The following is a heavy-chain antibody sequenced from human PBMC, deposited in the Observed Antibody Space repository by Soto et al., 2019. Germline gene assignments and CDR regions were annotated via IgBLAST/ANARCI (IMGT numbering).Heavy chain of an antibody. D-gene: IGHD5-12*01. J-gene: IGHJ4*02. V-gene: IGHV1-69*08. CDR1: GGAFTNDI. CDR3: ARDSPIGSTFSGYDAIDY. Sequence: QVQLVQSGAEVKKPGSSVKVSCKASGGAFTNDIITWVRQAPGQGLEWMGRLIPLLDITNYAQKFQGRVTITADKSTSTAYMELNSLISEDTAVYYCARDSPIGSTFSGYDAIDYWGQGTLVTVSS. CDR2: LIPLLDIT.